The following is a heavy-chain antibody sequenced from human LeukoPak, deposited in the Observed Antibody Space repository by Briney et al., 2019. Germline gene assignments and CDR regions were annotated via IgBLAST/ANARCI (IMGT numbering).Heavy chain of an antibody. CDR1: GFTFSSYG. V-gene: IGHV3-30*18. CDR2: ISYDGSNK. D-gene: IGHD5-12*01. J-gene: IGHJ4*02. CDR3: ANLDIVATAAADY. Sequence: GGSLRLSCAASGFTFSSYGMHWVRQAPGKGLEWVAVISYDGSNKYYADSVEGRFTISRDNSKNTLYLQMNSLRAEDTAVYYCANLDIVATAAADYWGQGTLVTVSS.